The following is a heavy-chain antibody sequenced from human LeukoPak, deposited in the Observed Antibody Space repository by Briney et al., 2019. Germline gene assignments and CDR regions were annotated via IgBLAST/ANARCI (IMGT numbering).Heavy chain of an antibody. CDR3: ARESSKSYGSGSYYPKY. CDR2: IKQDGSEK. Sequence: GGSLRLSCAASGFTFSSYWMSWVRQAPGKGLEWVANIKQDGSEKYYVDSVKGRFTISRDNAKNSLYLQMNSLRAEDTAVYHCARESSKSYGSGSYYPKYWGQGTLVTVSS. V-gene: IGHV3-7*01. D-gene: IGHD3-10*01. CDR1: GFTFSSYW. J-gene: IGHJ4*02.